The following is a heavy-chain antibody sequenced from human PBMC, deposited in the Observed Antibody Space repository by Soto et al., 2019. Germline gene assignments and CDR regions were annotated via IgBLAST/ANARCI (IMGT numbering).Heavy chain of an antibody. CDR2: IYRTGST. Sequence: QVQLQESGPGLVKPSGTLSLTCAVSGGSFTSNNWWTWVRQPPGQGLEWIGEIYRTGSTNYNPALKCRVTISLDKPENRFALKVTSLTAADTAVYYCASRDPGTSVDYWGQGTLVTVSS. CDR3: ASRDPGTSVDY. J-gene: IGHJ4*02. D-gene: IGHD1-7*01. CDR1: GGSFTSNNW. V-gene: IGHV4-4*02.